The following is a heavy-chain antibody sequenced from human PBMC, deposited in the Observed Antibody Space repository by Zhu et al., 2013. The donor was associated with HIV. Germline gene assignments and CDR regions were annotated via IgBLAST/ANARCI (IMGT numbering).Heavy chain of an antibody. CDR3: ARAGKHTSDPDL. Sequence: QPHLVQSGGEVKKPGASVKVSCKASGYTFTNYGISWVRQAPGQGLEWMGWISLYNGNTKYSQKIQDRVAMTTDTSTTTVYMELWSLTFDDTAMYFCARAGKHTSDPDLWGQGTMVIVSS. CDR2: ISLYNGNT. V-gene: IGHV1-18*01. D-gene: IGHD1-26*01. CDR1: GYTFTNYG. J-gene: IGHJ3*01.